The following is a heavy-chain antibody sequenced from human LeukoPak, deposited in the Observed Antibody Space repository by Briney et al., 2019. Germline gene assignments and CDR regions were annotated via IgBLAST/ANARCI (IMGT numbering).Heavy chain of an antibody. D-gene: IGHD1-1*01. V-gene: IGHV3-7*05. Sequence: GGSLRLSCAASGFNFNLYWMTWVRQAPGKGLQWVANIKQDGSVKYYVDSVKGRFTISRDDAKKTLYLQMNSLRAEDTAVYYCARGWNGSDYWGQGTLVTVSS. CDR2: IKQDGSVK. J-gene: IGHJ4*02. CDR1: GFNFNLYW. CDR3: ARGWNGSDY.